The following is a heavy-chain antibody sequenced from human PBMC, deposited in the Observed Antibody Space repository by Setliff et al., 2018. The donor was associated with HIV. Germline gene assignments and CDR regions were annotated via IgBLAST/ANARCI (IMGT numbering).Heavy chain of an antibody. J-gene: IGHJ4*02. D-gene: IGHD1-26*01. CDR1: GASISSSSYH. V-gene: IGHV4-39*01. CDR2: TFYSGNT. CDR3: ARLSWDVDD. Sequence: NPSETLSLTCTVSGASISSSSYHWGWIRQPPGKGLEWIGNTFYSGNTYYNPSLQSRITMSIDTSKNQFSLNLDSVTAADTAVYYCARLSWDVDDWGQGTLVTVSS.